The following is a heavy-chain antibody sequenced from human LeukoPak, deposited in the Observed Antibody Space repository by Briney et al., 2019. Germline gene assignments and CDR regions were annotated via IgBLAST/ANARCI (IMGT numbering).Heavy chain of an antibody. J-gene: IGHJ6*03. CDR1: GYTFTSYG. CDR2: ISAYNGNT. CDR3: ARVHSLYDFWSGYPGYYYYMDV. V-gene: IGHV1-18*01. D-gene: IGHD3-3*01. Sequence: ASVKVSCKASGYTFTSYGISWVRQAPGQGLEWMGWISAYNGNTNYAQKLQGRVTMTIDTSTSTAYMELRSLRSDDTAVYYCARVHSLYDFWSGYPGYYYYMDVWGKGTTVTVSS.